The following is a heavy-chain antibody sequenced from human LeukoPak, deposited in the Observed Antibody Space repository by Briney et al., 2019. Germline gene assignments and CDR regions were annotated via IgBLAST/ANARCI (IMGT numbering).Heavy chain of an antibody. J-gene: IGHJ6*03. CDR1: GYTFTSYD. CDR2: MNPNSGNT. Sequence: ASVKVSCKASGYTFTSYDINWVRQATGQGLEWMGWMNPNSGNTGYAQKFQGRVTMTRNTSISTAYMELSSLRSEDTAVYYCARSDIVVVPAASRYYYYYYMDVWGKGTTVTVSS. V-gene: IGHV1-8*01. D-gene: IGHD2-2*01. CDR3: ARSDIVVVPAASRYYYYYYMDV.